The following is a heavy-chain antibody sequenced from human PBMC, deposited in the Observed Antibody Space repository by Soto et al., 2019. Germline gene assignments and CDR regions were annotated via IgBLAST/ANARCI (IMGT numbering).Heavy chain of an antibody. CDR1: GGSIDYYY. D-gene: IGHD6-13*01. Sequence: SETLSLTCTVSGGSIDYYYWSWIRQPPGKGLEWIGCVSDSGSTNYNPSLRSRVTISVDTSKNQFSLNVNSVTAADTAVYYCGRDSTSWFPYHGIDLWGQGTTVTVSS. CDR2: VSDSGST. J-gene: IGHJ6*02. V-gene: IGHV4-59*01. CDR3: GRDSTSWFPYHGIDL.